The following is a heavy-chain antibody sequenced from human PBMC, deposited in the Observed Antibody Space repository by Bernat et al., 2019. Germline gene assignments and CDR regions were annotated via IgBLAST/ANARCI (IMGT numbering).Heavy chain of an antibody. CDR3: ARYDYVWGSYRGYYYYGMDV. CDR1: GFTFSSYS. Sequence: EVQLVESGGGLVKPGGSLRLSCAASGFTFSSYSMNWVRQAPGKGLEWVSSISSSRSYIYYADSVKGRFTISRDNAKNSLYLQMNSLRAEDTAVYYCARYDYVWGSYRGYYYYGMDVWGQGTTVTVSS. V-gene: IGHV3-21*01. D-gene: IGHD3-16*02. CDR2: ISSSRSYI. J-gene: IGHJ6*02.